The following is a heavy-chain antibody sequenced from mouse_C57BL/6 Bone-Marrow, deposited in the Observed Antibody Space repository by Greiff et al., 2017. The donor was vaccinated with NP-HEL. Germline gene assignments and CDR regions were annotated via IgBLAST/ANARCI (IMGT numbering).Heavy chain of an antibody. CDR1: GYTFTDYY. CDR3: ARDNGSSSYYLDD. Sequence: VQLQQSGPVLVKPGASVKMSCKASGYTFTDYYMNWVKQSHGKSLEWIGVINPYNGGTSYNQKFKGKATLTVDKSSSTAYMELNRLTSEDSAVYYCARDNGSSSYYLDDWGKGNTVTV. CDR2: INPYNGGT. J-gene: IGHJ2*01. V-gene: IGHV1-19*01. D-gene: IGHD1-1*01.